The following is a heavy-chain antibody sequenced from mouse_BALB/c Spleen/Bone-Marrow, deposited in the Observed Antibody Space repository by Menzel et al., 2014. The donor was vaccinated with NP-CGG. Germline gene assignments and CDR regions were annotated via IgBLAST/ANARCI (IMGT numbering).Heavy chain of an antibody. D-gene: IGHD2-1*01. Sequence: EVQRVESGGGLVQPGGSLKLSCATSGFTFSDYYMYWVRQTPEKRLEWVAYISTGGGSTYYPDTVKGRFTISRDNDKNTLYLQMSRRKSEDAAMYYCARQLYGNYWAMDYWGQGTSVTVSS. CDR1: GFTFSDYY. CDR3: ARQLYGNYWAMDY. J-gene: IGHJ4*01. V-gene: IGHV5-12*02. CDR2: ISTGGGST.